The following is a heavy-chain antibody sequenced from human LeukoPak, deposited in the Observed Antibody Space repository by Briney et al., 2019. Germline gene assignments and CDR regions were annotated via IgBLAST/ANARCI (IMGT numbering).Heavy chain of an antibody. CDR2: INTNTGNP. Sequence: ASVKVSCKASGYTFTNYAMNWVRQAPGQGLEWMGWINTNTGNPTYVQGFTGRFVFSLDTSVSTAYLQISSLKAEDTAVYYCARDLTDYYGSGSYTTYPWGQGTLVTVSS. V-gene: IGHV7-4-1*02. CDR3: ARDLTDYYGSGSYTTYP. CDR1: GYTFTNYA. D-gene: IGHD3-10*01. J-gene: IGHJ5*02.